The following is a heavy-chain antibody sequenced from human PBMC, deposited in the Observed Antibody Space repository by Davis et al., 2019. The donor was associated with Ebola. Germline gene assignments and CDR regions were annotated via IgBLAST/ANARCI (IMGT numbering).Heavy chain of an antibody. D-gene: IGHD6-25*01. CDR1: GFTFADYY. J-gene: IGHJ4*02. Sequence: GESLKISCAASGFTFADYYMTWIRQAPGKGLEWVSYIISSDNTIQYADSMKGRFTISRDNAKNTLYLQMNSLRAEDTAVYYCARGRLLDYWGQGSLVTVSS. V-gene: IGHV3-11*01. CDR3: ARGRLLDY. CDR2: IISSDNTI.